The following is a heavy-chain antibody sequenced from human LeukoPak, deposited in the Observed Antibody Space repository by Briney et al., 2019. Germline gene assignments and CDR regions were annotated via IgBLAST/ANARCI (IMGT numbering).Heavy chain of an antibody. D-gene: IGHD1-26*01. V-gene: IGHV4-39*07. J-gene: IGHJ4*02. CDR1: GASISSSSFY. Sequence: SETLSLTCTVSGASISSSSFYWGWIRQPPGKGLEWIGEINHSGSTNYNPSLKSRVTISVDTSKNQFSLKLSSVTAADMAVYYCARRMGRGTWSRIDYWGQGTLVTVSS. CDR2: INHSGST. CDR3: ARRMGRGTWSRIDY.